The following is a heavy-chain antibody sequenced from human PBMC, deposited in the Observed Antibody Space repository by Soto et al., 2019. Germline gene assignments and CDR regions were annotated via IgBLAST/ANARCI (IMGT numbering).Heavy chain of an antibody. Sequence: ASVKVSCKASGYTFTSYGISWVRQAPGQGLEWMGWVSAYNGNTNYAQKFLGRVTVTTDTSTSTAYMELRSLRSDDTAVYYCARIAYCGGDCYFDSDALDIWGQGTMVTVSS. CDR3: ARIAYCGGDCYFDSDALDI. D-gene: IGHD2-21*01. CDR2: VSAYNGNT. J-gene: IGHJ3*02. V-gene: IGHV1-18*01. CDR1: GYTFTSYG.